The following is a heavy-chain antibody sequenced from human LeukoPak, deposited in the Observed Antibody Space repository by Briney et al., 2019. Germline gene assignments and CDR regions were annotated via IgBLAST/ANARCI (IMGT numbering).Heavy chain of an antibody. Sequence: PSETLSLTCTVSGGSTSVYYWSWIRQSAGKGLEWIGRISTVGNTNYNPSLKSRVTMSVDTSKNQISLKVTSVTAADTAMYYCASDRPHSASYYHYWGQGTLVTVSS. J-gene: IGHJ4*02. D-gene: IGHD1-26*01. CDR2: ISTVGNT. V-gene: IGHV4-4*07. CDR1: GGSTSVYY. CDR3: ASDRPHSASYYHY.